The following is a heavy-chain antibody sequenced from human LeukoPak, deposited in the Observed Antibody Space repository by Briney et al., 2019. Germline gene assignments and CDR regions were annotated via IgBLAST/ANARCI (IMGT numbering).Heavy chain of an antibody. CDR1: GFTFSSYA. Sequence: GGSLRLPCAASGFTFSSYAMHWVRQAPGMGLEWVAILSYDGSNKYYADSVKGRFTISRDNSKNTLYLQMNSLTPEDSAVYFCARSSYLTKPPDSWGQGTLVAVSS. V-gene: IGHV3-30*04. CDR3: ARSSYLTKPPDS. J-gene: IGHJ4*02. CDR2: LSYDGSNK. D-gene: IGHD3-16*02.